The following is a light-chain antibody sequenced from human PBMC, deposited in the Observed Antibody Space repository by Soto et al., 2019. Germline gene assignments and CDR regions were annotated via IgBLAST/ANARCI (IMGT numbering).Light chain of an antibody. CDR1: QSVSSSY. CDR2: GAS. Sequence: EIVLTQSPGILSLSPGERATLSCRASQSVSSSYLAWYQQKPGQAPRLLIYGASSRATGIPDRFSGSGSGTDFTLTISRLEPEDFAVYYCQQYGSSPIFGQGTRLEIK. J-gene: IGKJ5*01. CDR3: QQYGSSPI. V-gene: IGKV3-20*01.